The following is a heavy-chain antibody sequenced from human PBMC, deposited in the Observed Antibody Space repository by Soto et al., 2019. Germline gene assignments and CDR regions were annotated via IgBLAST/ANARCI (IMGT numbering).Heavy chain of an antibody. CDR1: GFTFSSYS. J-gene: IGHJ4*02. CDR2: ISSSSSYI. Sequence: EVQLVESGGGLVKPGGSLRLSCAASGFTFSSYSMNWVRQAPGKGLEWVSSISSSSSYIYYADSVKGRFTISRDNAKNSVYLQVNSLRAEDTAVYYCAREGSAAALDYWGQGPLVTVSS. D-gene: IGHD6-13*01. V-gene: IGHV3-21*01. CDR3: AREGSAAALDY.